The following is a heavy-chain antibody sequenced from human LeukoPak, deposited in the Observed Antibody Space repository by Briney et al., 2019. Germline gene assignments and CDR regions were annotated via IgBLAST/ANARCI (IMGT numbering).Heavy chain of an antibody. V-gene: IGHV1-18*01. Sequence: GASVKVSCKASGYTFTSYGISWVRQAPGQGLEWMGWISAYNGNTNYAQKLQGRVTMTTDTSTSTAYMELRSLRSDDTAVYYCARDPSQQYYDFRSGYHYYFDYWGQGTLVTVSS. J-gene: IGHJ4*02. D-gene: IGHD3-3*01. CDR3: ARDPSQQYYDFRSGYHYYFDY. CDR1: GYTFTSYG. CDR2: ISAYNGNT.